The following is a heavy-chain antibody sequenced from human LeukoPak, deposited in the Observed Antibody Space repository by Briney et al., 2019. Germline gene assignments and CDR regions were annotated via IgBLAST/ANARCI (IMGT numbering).Heavy chain of an antibody. CDR2: IYHSGST. CDR3: ARTYGDYDY. J-gene: IGHJ4*02. V-gene: IGHV4-30-2*01. D-gene: IGHD4-17*01. Sequence: SETLSLTCAVYGGSFGGYSWSWIRQPPGKGLEWIGYIYHSGSTYYNPSLKSRVTISVDRSKNQFSLKLSSVTAADTAVYYCARTYGDYDYWGQGTLVTVSS. CDR1: GGSFGGYS.